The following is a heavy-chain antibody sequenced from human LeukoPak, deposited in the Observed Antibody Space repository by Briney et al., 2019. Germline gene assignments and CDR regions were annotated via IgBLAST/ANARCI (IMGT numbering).Heavy chain of an antibody. D-gene: IGHD1-26*01. Sequence: NPSGTLSLTCGVSGGSIDITNYWSWVRQAPGKGLEWIGEIAHDGTTNYNPSLRSRVAMSFDRANNQFSLSLTSVSAADTAVYYCTREDRPYCPFAYWGQGVLVTVSS. CDR1: GGSIDITNY. CDR3: TREDRPYCPFAY. J-gene: IGHJ4*02. V-gene: IGHV4-4*02. CDR2: IAHDGTT.